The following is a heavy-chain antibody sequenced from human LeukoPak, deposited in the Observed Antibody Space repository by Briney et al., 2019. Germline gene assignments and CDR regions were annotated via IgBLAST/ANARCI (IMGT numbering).Heavy chain of an antibody. Sequence: GGCLRLSCAVSGITLNTYGMTWVRQAPGKGLEWVAGISDSGGSTKDADSVKGRLSISRENPKHPLNLQMDSLRAEDAAVYFCAKRGVVIRVILVGFHKEAYYFESWGQGALVTVSS. J-gene: IGHJ4*02. CDR2: ISDSGGST. CDR3: AKRGVVIRVILVGFHKEAYYFES. CDR1: GITLNTYG. D-gene: IGHD3/OR15-3a*01. V-gene: IGHV3-23*01.